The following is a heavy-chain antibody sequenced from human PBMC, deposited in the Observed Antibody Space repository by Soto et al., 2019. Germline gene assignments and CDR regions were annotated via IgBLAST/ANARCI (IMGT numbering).Heavy chain of an antibody. CDR2: TYYRSKWNN. CDR1: GDSVSSKTTG. Sequence: PSQTLSLTCAISGDSVSSKTTGWNWIRQSPSRGLEWLGRTYYRSKWNNYYAESVKSRLILNADTSKNQLSLQLNTVTPEDTAVYYRTRDVTCSAGACAFDDWGQGTLVTVSS. J-gene: IGHJ4*02. D-gene: IGHD2-15*01. CDR3: TRDVTCSAGACAFDD. V-gene: IGHV6-1*01.